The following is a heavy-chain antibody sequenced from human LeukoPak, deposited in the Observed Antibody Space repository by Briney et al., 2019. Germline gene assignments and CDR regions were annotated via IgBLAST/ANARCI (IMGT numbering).Heavy chain of an antibody. Sequence: GGSLRLSCAASGFTFSSYVLHWVRQAPGKGLEWVAVISFNGNNKYYAASVTGRFTISRDNAKNTLYLQMNSLRAEDTAMYYCARGLAAAGTDAFDIWGQGTMVTVSS. CDR3: ARGLAAAGTDAFDI. J-gene: IGHJ3*02. CDR2: ISFNGNNK. V-gene: IGHV3-30*04. CDR1: GFTFSSYV. D-gene: IGHD6-13*01.